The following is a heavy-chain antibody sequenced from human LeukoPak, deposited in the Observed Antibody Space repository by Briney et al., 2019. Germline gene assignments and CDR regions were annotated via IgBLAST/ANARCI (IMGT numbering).Heavy chain of an antibody. V-gene: IGHV3-23*01. CDR1: GFTFNNYA. Sequence: PGGSLRLSCAASGFTFNNYAMSWVRQAPGKGLEWVSGIGGSGSSTYYADSVKGRFTISRDNSKNTLYLQMNSLRDEDTAVYYCARHPSTTRCLDLWGRGTLLTVSS. J-gene: IGHJ2*01. CDR2: IGGSGSST. CDR3: ARHPSTTRCLDL. D-gene: IGHD1-26*01.